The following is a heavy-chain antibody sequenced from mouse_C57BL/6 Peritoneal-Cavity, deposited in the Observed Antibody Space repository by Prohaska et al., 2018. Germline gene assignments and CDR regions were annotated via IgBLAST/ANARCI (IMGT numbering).Heavy chain of an antibody. CDR3: APDGYYPFAY. J-gene: IGHJ3*01. D-gene: IGHD2-3*01. CDR1: GYPFTLYW. V-gene: IGHV1-64*01. Sequence: AELVKPGASVKLSCNASGYPFTLYWLHWVLPRPGHCLEWIGMIHPNSGSTNYNEKFKSKATLIVDKASSTAYMQRSSLTSEDSAVYYGAPDGYYPFAYWGQGTLVTVSA. CDR2: IHPNSGST.